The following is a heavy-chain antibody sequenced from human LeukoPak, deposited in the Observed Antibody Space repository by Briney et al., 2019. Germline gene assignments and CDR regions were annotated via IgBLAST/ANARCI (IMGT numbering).Heavy chain of an antibody. J-gene: IGHJ4*02. D-gene: IGHD1-26*01. Sequence: SQTLSLTCTVSGGSISSGSYYWSWIRQPAGKGLEWIGRIYTSGSTNYNPSLKSRVTISVDTSKNQFSLKLSSVTAADTAVYYCAMGGGGVDYWGQGTLVTVSS. CDR3: AMGGGGVDY. V-gene: IGHV4-61*02. CDR1: GGSISSGSYY. CDR2: IYTSGST.